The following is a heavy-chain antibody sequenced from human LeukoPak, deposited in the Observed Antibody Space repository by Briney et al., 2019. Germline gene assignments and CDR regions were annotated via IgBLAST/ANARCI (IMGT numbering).Heavy chain of an antibody. V-gene: IGHV3-23*01. CDR3: ARDLSGIAGYTYGRGIDY. D-gene: IGHD5-18*01. CDR1: GFTFSTYG. CDR2: ISGSGGST. Sequence: PGGSLRLSCVASGFTFSTYGMSWVRQAPGKGLEWVSAISGSGGSTYYADSVKGRFTISRDNSKNTLYLQMNSLRAEDTAVYYCARDLSGIAGYTYGRGIDYWGQGTLVTVSS. J-gene: IGHJ4*02.